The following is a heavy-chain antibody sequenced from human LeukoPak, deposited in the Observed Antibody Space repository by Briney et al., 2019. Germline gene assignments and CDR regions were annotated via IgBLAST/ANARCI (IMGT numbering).Heavy chain of an antibody. D-gene: IGHD6-19*01. J-gene: IGHJ4*02. CDR2: ISYDGSNK. CDR1: GFTFSSYA. Sequence: GGSLRLSCAASGFTFSSYAMHWDRQAPGKGLEWVAVISYDGSNKYYADSVKGRFTISRDNSKNTLYLQMNSLRAEDTAVYYCARDIGSSGTFDYWGQGTLVTVSS. CDR3: ARDIGSSGTFDY. V-gene: IGHV3-30-3*01.